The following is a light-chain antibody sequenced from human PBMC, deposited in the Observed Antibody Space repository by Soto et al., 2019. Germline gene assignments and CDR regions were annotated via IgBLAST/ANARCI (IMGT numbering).Light chain of an antibody. Sequence: QSALTQPPSGSGSPGQSVTISCTGTSSDVGGYNYVSWYQQYPGRAPKLMIYEVTKRPSGVPDRFSGSKSGNTASLTVSGLQAEDEADCYCSSYAASNNFYFVFGGGTKVTVL. V-gene: IGLV2-8*01. CDR1: SSDVGGYNY. CDR3: SSYAASNNFYFV. CDR2: EVT. J-gene: IGLJ3*02.